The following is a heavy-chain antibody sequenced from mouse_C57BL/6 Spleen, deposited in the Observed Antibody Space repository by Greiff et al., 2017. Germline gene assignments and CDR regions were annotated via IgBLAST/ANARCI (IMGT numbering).Heavy chain of an antibody. CDR2: IDPNSGGT. CDR3: ATLYGNYWYFDV. V-gene: IGHV1-72*01. Sequence: QVQLKQPGAELVKPGASVKLSCKASGYTFTSYWMHWVKQRPGRGLEWIGRIDPNSGGTKYNEKFKGKATLTVDKPSSTAYMQLSSLTSEDSAVYYCATLYGNYWYFDVWGTGTTVTVSS. CDR1: GYTFTSYW. D-gene: IGHD2-1*01. J-gene: IGHJ1*03.